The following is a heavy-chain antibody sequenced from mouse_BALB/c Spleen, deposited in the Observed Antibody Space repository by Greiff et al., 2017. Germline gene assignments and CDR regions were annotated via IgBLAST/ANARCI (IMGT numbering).Heavy chain of an antibody. CDR3: ARSSLNAWFAY. CDR2: ISSGSSTI. J-gene: IGHJ3*01. CDR1: GFTFSSFG. V-gene: IGHV5-17*02. D-gene: IGHD1-3*01. Sequence: LVESGGGLVQPGGSRKLSCAASGFTFSSFGMHWVRQAPEKGLEWVAYISSGSSTIYYADTVKGRFTISRDNPKNTLFLQMTSLRSEDTAMYYCARSSLNAWFAYWGQGTLVTVSA.